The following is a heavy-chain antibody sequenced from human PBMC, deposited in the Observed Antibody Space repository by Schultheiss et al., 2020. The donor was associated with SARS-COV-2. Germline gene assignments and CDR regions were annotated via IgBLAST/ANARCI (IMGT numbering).Heavy chain of an antibody. D-gene: IGHD3-10*01. V-gene: IGHV4-59*12. CDR3: ARDKPGSRYYYGMDV. CDR1: GGSISSYY. CDR2: IYYSGST. J-gene: IGHJ6*02. Sequence: SETLSLTCAVSGGSISSYYWSWIRQPPGKGLEWIGYIYYSGSTNYNPSLKSRVTISVDRSKNQFSLKLSSVTAADTAVYYCARDKPGSRYYYGMDVWGQGTTVTVSS.